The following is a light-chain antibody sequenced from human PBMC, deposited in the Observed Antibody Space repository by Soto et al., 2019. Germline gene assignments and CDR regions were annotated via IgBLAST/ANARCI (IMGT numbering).Light chain of an antibody. CDR1: QSISSY. CDR3: QQSYSPTT. V-gene: IGKV1-39*01. Sequence: DSQRTKNKSSLSASTGDRVTITCRASQSISSYLNWYQQKPGKAPKLLIYAASSLQSGVPSRFSGSGSGTDFTLTISSLQPEDFATYYCQQSYSPTTFGHGTKVDI. CDR2: AAS. J-gene: IGKJ1*01.